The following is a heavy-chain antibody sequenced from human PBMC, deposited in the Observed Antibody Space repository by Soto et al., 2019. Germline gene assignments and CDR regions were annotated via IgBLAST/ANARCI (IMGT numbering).Heavy chain of an antibody. D-gene: IGHD5-12*01. CDR2: INGGNGDT. CDR1: GYTFTSYA. J-gene: IGHJ4*02. V-gene: IGHV1-3*01. Sequence: ASVKVSCKASGYTFTSYAMNWVRQAPGQRLEWMGWINGGNGDTKYSQRFQDRVTITTDTSANTVYMELSSLRSEDTAVYYCASTLGDIVATTYYFDDWGQGTLVTVAS. CDR3: ASTLGDIVATTYYFDD.